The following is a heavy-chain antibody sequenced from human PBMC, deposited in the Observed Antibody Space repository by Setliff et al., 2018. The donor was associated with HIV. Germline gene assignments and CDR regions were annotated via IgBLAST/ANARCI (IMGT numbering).Heavy chain of an antibody. J-gene: IGHJ4*02. CDR2: IIPAFGTS. CDR3: AQDRGWELPHPPFFDY. D-gene: IGHD1-7*01. Sequence: SVKVSCKASGGTSTTYGINWVRQAPGQGLEWMGRIIPAFGTSSSAQSFQGRLTLVADKSSNTAYMELNSLISEDTAIYCCAQDRGWELPHPPFFDYWGQGRLVTVSS. CDR1: GGTSTTYG. V-gene: IGHV1-69*06.